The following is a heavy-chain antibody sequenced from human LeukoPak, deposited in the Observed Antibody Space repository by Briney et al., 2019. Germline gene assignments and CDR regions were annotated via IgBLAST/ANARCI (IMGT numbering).Heavy chain of an antibody. CDR3: ARDPGYSGYDSYWFGP. Sequence: GASVKVSCKASGYTFTSYGISWVRQAPGQGLGWMGWISAYNGNTKYAQKLQGRVTMTTDTSTSTAYMELRSLRSGDTAVYYCARDPGYSGYDSYWFGPWGQGTLVTVSS. J-gene: IGHJ5*02. CDR1: GYTFTSYG. D-gene: IGHD5-12*01. V-gene: IGHV1-18*01. CDR2: ISAYNGNT.